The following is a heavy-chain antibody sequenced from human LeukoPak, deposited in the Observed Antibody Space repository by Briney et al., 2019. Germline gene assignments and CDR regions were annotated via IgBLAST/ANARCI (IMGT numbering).Heavy chain of an antibody. CDR1: GFTFDDYA. CDR2: ISWNSGSI. J-gene: IGHJ4*02. V-gene: IGHV3-9*01. Sequence: GGSLRLSCAASGFTFDDYAMHWVRQAPGKGLEWVSGISWNSGSIGYADSVKGRFTISRDNAKNSLYLQMNSLRAEDTALYYCAKDTKVRDGYNHPLQDWGQGTLVTVSS. D-gene: IGHD5-24*01. CDR3: AKDTKVRDGYNHPLQD.